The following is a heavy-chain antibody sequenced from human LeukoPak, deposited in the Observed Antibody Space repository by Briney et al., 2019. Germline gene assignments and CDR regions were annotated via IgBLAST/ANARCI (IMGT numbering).Heavy chain of an antibody. J-gene: IGHJ4*02. CDR3: ARVERRVEYSSSWSFDY. D-gene: IGHD6-6*01. Sequence: GGSLRLSCAASGFTFSSYSMNWVRQAPGKGLEWVSSISSSSSYIYYADSVKGRFTISRDNAKNSMYLQMNSLRAEDTAVYYCARVERRVEYSSSWSFDYWGQGTLVTVSS. V-gene: IGHV3-21*01. CDR2: ISSSSSYI. CDR1: GFTFSSYS.